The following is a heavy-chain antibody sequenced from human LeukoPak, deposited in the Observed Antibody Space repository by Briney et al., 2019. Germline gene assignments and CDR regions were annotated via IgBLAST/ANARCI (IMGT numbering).Heavy chain of an antibody. V-gene: IGHV3-66*02. D-gene: IGHD5-18*01. CDR3: VRVGYSYGYGDWNHFDY. J-gene: IGHJ4*02. CDR2: IYSGGST. Sequence: GGSLRLSCAASEFTVSSNYMSWVRQAPGKGLEWVSIIYSGGSTYYADSVKGRFTISRDNSKNTLYLQMNSLRAEDTAVYFCVRVGYSYGYGDWNHFDYWGQGTLVTVSS. CDR1: EFTVSSNY.